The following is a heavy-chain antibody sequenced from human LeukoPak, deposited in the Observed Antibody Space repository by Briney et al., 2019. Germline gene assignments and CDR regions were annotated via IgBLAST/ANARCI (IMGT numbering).Heavy chain of an antibody. Sequence: ASVKVSCKASGYTFTSYDINWVRQATGQGLEWMGWMNPNSGNTGYAQKFQGRVTMTRNTSISTAYMELSSLRSEDTAVYYCARALRSYPYYYYYYMDVWGKGTTVTVSS. D-gene: IGHD1-26*01. V-gene: IGHV1-8*01. CDR2: MNPNSGNT. CDR3: ARALRSYPYYYYYYMDV. CDR1: GYTFTSYD. J-gene: IGHJ6*03.